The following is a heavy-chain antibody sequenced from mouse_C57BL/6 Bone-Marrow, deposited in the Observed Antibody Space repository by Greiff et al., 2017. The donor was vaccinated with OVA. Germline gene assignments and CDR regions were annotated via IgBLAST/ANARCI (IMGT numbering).Heavy chain of an antibody. V-gene: IGHV1-4*01. J-gene: IGHJ1*03. CDR2: INPSSGYT. D-gene: IGHD2-4*01. CDR3: AGGIYYDYLDV. CDR1: GYTFTSYT. Sequence: VQLQQSGAELARPGASVKMSCKASGYTFTSYTMHWVKQRPGQGLEWIGYINPSSGYTKYNQKFKDKATLTADKSSSTAYMQLSSLTSEDSAVYYCAGGIYYDYLDVWGTGTTVTVSS.